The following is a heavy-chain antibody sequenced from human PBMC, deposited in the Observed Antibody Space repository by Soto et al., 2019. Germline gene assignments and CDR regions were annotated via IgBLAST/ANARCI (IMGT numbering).Heavy chain of an antibody. CDR1: GFTFSSYA. J-gene: IGHJ4*02. Sequence: EVQLLESGGGLEQPGGSLRLSCAASGFTFSSYAMSWVRQAPGKGLEWVSAISGSGGSTYYADSVKGRFTISRDNSKNTLYLQMNSLRAEDTAVYYCAKDQLSYDYIWGSYREYYFDYWGQGTLVTVSS. D-gene: IGHD3-16*02. CDR3: AKDQLSYDYIWGSYREYYFDY. CDR2: ISGSGGST. V-gene: IGHV3-23*01.